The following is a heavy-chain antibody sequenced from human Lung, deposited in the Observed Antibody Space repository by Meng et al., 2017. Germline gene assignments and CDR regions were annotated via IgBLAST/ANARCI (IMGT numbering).Heavy chain of an antibody. V-gene: IGHV3-23*01. D-gene: IGHD6-6*01. Sequence: EVQRLESGGGLVQPGGSPRLSCVASGFTFSSYARTWVRQAPGKGLEWVSSISGSGGSTYYADSVRGRFTISRDNSKNTVYLQMNSLRAEDTAIYYCVRRIEYSSSSGYWGQGTLVTVSS. J-gene: IGHJ4*02. CDR3: VRRIEYSSSSGY. CDR2: ISGSGGST. CDR1: GFTFSSYA.